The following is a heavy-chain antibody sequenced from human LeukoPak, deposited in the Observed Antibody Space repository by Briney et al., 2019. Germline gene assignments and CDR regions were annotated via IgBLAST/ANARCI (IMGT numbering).Heavy chain of an antibody. J-gene: IGHJ4*02. V-gene: IGHV3-11*04. CDR3: ANLGHMAVGFDY. Sequence: PGGSLRLSCAASGFTFSGYYMSWIRQAPGKGLEWVSYISGSGTTTFFADSVKGRFTISRDNSKNTLYLQMNSLRAEDTAVYYCANLGHMAVGFDYWGQGTLVTVSS. D-gene: IGHD6-19*01. CDR1: GFTFSGYY. CDR2: ISGSGTTT.